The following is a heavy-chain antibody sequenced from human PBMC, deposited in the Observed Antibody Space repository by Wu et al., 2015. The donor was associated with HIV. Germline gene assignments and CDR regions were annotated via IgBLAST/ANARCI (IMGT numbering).Heavy chain of an antibody. J-gene: IGHJ3*02. D-gene: IGHD2-8*02. CDR1: GGTFSSYA. Sequence: QLVQSGAEVKKPGSSVKVSCKASGGTFSSYAISWVRQAPGQGLEWMGGINPNSGGTNYAQKFQGRVTMTRDTSISTAYMELSRLRADDTAMYFCASRDFTGVFDIWGQGTLVTVSS. V-gene: IGHV1-2*02. CDR2: INPNSGGT. CDR3: ASRDFTGVFDI.